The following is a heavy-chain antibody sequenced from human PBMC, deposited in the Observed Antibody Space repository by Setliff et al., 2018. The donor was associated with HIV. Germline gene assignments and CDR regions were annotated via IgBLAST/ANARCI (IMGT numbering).Heavy chain of an antibody. Sequence: SETLSLTCTVSGGSFSSGNYYWSWIRQPAGKGLEWIGHIYSIENTNYNPSLKSRVTISVDTSKNQFSLKLRSLTAADTAVYYCAREDKYGYSSSWYNYWGQGALVTVAS. CDR2: IYSIENT. V-gene: IGHV4-61*09. J-gene: IGHJ4*02. CDR3: AREDKYGYSSSWYNY. CDR1: GGSFSSGNYY. D-gene: IGHD6-13*01.